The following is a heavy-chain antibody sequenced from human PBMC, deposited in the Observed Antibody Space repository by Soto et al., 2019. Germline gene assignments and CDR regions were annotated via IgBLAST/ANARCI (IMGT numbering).Heavy chain of an antibody. CDR2: ISAYNGNT. D-gene: IGHD2-2*01. J-gene: IGHJ3*02. V-gene: IGHV1-18*01. Sequence: ASVKVSCKASGYTFASYGSSWVRQAPGQGLEWMGWISAYNGNTNYAQKLQGRVTMTTDTSTSTAYMELRSLRSDDTAVYYCARDGRYCSSTSCYDAFDIWGQGTMVTVSS. CDR3: ARDGRYCSSTSCYDAFDI. CDR1: GYTFASYG.